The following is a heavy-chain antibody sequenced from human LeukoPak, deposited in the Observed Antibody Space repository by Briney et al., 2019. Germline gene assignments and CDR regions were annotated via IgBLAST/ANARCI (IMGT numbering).Heavy chain of an antibody. Sequence: PGGSLRLSCAASGFTFSSYWMHWVRQAPGKGLVWVSRINTDGSSTSYADSVKGRFTISRDNAKNTLYLQMNSLRAEDTAVYYCERARGGSLWVFDIWGQGTMVTVSS. V-gene: IGHV3-74*01. CDR2: INTDGSST. CDR3: ERARGGSLWVFDI. CDR1: GFTFSSYW. J-gene: IGHJ3*02. D-gene: IGHD1-26*01.